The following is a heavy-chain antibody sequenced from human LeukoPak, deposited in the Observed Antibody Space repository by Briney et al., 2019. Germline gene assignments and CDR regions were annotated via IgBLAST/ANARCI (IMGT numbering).Heavy chain of an antibody. D-gene: IGHD6-19*01. V-gene: IGHV3-30-3*01. J-gene: IGHJ6*02. Sequence: GGSLRLSCAASGFTFSSYAMPWVRQAPGKGLEWVAVISYDGSNKYYADSVKGRFTISRDNSKNTLYLQMNSLRAEDTAVYYCARDESGWYSYYGMDVWGQGTTVTVSS. CDR3: ARDESGWYSYYGMDV. CDR1: GFTFSSYA. CDR2: ISYDGSNK.